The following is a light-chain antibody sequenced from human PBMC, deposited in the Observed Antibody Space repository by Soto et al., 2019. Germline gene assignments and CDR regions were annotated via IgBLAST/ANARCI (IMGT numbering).Light chain of an antibody. J-gene: IGKJ1*01. CDR2: WAS. CDR1: QSVLYSSNNNNY. V-gene: IGKV4-1*01. Sequence: DIVMTQSPDSLAVSLGERATINWKSSQSVLYSSNNNNYLAWYQQKPGQPPKLLLYWASTRESGVPDRFSGSGSGTDFTLTISNLRAEDVAVYYCQQYYTTPVAFGQGTKVDIK. CDR3: QQYYTTPVA.